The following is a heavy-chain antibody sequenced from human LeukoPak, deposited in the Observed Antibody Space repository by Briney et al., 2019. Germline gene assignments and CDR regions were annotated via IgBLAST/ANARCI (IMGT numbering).Heavy chain of an antibody. CDR1: GFTFSSYA. D-gene: IGHD3-10*01. CDR3: AKDPAYGSPTPPNWFDP. V-gene: IGHV3-23*01. Sequence: SGGSLRLSCAASGFTFSSYAMSWVRQAPGKGLEWVSAISGSGGSTYYADSVKGRFTISRDNSKNTLYLQMNSLRAEDTAVYYCAKDPAYGSPTPPNWFDPWGQGTLVTVSS. J-gene: IGHJ5*02. CDR2: ISGSGGST.